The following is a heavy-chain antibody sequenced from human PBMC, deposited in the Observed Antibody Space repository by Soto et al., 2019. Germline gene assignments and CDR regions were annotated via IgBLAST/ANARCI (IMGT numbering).Heavy chain of an antibody. CDR2: VYYSGGT. Sequence: ETLSLTSDVSRGPINTFSYDWGWIRQSPGKGLEWIGSVYYSGGTYYNPSLKSRVAISVDTSNNHFSLRLNSVNAADTAVYYCATTFDSSGYYTDYGMDVWGQGTAVTVSS. D-gene: IGHD3-22*01. V-gene: IGHV4-39*02. J-gene: IGHJ6*02. CDR3: ATTFDSSGYYTDYGMDV. CDR1: RGPINTFSYD.